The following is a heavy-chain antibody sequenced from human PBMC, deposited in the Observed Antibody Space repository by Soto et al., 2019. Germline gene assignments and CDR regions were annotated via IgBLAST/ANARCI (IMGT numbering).Heavy chain of an antibody. CDR1: GFTFSNYN. CDR3: ARDSSTGYYLSDLDY. D-gene: IGHD3-9*01. CDR2: ISTRSHYI. Sequence: PGGSLRLSCAASGFTFSNYNMNWVRQAPGKGLEWVASISTRSHYIYYADSLKGRFTISRDNAKNSVDLQISSLRAEDTAVYYCARDSSTGYYLSDLDYWGQGTLVTVSS. V-gene: IGHV3-21*01. J-gene: IGHJ4*02.